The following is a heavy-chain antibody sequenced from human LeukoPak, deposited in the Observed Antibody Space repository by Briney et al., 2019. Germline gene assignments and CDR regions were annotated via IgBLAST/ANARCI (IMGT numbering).Heavy chain of an antibody. V-gene: IGHV3-11*01. D-gene: IGHD3-3*01. Sequence: PVGSLRLSCAASGFTFSDYYMSSIRHAPGKGLGWVSYMSIIVSTIYYAHSVKGPFTISRDIAKNSLYLKMNSLRAEDTAVYYCARGSYDFWSGYYPNDYWGQGTLVTVSS. CDR3: ARGSYDFWSGYYPNDY. CDR2: MSIIVSTI. J-gene: IGHJ4*02. CDR1: GFTFSDYY.